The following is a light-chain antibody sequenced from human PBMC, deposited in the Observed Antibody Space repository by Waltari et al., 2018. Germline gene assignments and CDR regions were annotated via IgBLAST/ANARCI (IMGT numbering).Light chain of an antibody. CDR1: SSDIGDYNF. V-gene: IGLV2-14*03. Sequence: QSALTQPASVSGSPGQSITISCTGTSSDIGDYNFVSWYQHHPGEAPKLVIYDVTKRPPGISNRFSGSKSGNTAALTISGLQADDEANYVCASYTSSDSFVVFGGGTKLTVL. J-gene: IGLJ2*01. CDR3: ASYTSSDSFVV. CDR2: DVT.